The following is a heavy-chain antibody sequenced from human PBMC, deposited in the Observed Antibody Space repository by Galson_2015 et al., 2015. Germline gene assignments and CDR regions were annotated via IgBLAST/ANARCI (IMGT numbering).Heavy chain of an antibody. CDR2: IIPIFGTA. J-gene: IGHJ4*02. Sequence: SVKVSCKASGGTFSSYAISWVRQAPGQGLEWMGGIIPIFGTANYAQKFQGRVTITADESTSTAYMELSSLRSEDTAVYYCARAESAGRVAQSYFDYWGQGALVTVSS. CDR1: GGTFSSYA. D-gene: IGHD1-14*01. CDR3: ARAESAGRVAQSYFDY. V-gene: IGHV1-69*13.